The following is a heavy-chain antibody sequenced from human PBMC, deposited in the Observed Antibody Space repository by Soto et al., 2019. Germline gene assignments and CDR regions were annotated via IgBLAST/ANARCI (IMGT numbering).Heavy chain of an antibody. CDR3: ARLSSGWYAIDY. Sequence: PAETLSLTCTVCGGSISSSSYYWGWIRQPPGKGLEWIGSIYYSGSTYYNPSLKSRVTISVDTSKNQFSLKLSSVTAADTAVYYCARLSSGWYAIDYWGQGTLVTVSS. CDR1: GGSISSSSYY. CDR2: IYYSGST. V-gene: IGHV4-39*01. J-gene: IGHJ4*02. D-gene: IGHD6-19*01.